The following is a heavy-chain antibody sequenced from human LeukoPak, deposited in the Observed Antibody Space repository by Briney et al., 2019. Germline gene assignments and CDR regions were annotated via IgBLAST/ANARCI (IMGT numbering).Heavy chain of an antibody. Sequence: GSLRLSCAASGFTVSSNYMSWVRQAPGKGLEWVSVIYSGGSTYYADSVKGRFTISRDNSKNTLYLQMNSLRAEDTVVYYCARADYYGSGSFDYWGQGTLVTVSS. J-gene: IGHJ4*02. CDR3: ARADYYGSGSFDY. D-gene: IGHD3-10*01. CDR2: IYSGGST. V-gene: IGHV3-53*01. CDR1: GFTVSSNY.